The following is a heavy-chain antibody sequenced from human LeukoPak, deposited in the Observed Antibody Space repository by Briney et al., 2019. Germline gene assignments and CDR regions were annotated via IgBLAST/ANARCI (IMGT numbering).Heavy chain of an antibody. D-gene: IGHD3-16*01. J-gene: IGHJ4*02. CDR2: INPSGGST. V-gene: IGHV1-46*01. CDR3: ARDLGTPKALDY. Sequence: ASVKVSCKSSGYTFSDYYVDWVRQAPGQGLEWMGIINPSGGSTSYAQKFQGRVTMTRDMSTSTVYMELSSLRSEDTAVYYCARDLGTPKALDYWGQGTLVTVSS. CDR1: GYTFSDYY.